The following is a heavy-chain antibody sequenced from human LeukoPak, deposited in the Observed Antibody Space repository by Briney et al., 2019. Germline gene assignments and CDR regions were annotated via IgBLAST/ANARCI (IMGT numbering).Heavy chain of an antibody. Sequence: RGSLRLSCAASGFTFSSYILNWVRQAPGKGLEWVSSISSSTTYIYYADSEKSQFTISRDNAKNSLYLQMKSLRAEDTDVYYCARSGYYFDYAFDIWGQGTKVSVSS. D-gene: IGHD3-22*01. J-gene: IGHJ3*02. CDR1: GFTFSSYI. CDR2: ISSSTTYI. CDR3: ARSGYYFDYAFDI. V-gene: IGHV3-21*01.